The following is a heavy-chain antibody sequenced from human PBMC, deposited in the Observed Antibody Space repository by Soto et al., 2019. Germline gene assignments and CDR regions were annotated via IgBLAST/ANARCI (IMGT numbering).Heavy chain of an antibody. CDR3: ARETLRDAIDI. CDR2: IRANDESI. J-gene: IGHJ3*02. Sequence: PGGSLRLSCAASGFTFSSYWMSWVRQAPGKGLEWVSNIRANDESIYYADSVKGRVSVSRDNAKNSLFLEMNSLRVDDTAVYYCARETLRDAIDIWGQGTMVTVSS. V-gene: IGHV3-48*04. CDR1: GFTFSSYW.